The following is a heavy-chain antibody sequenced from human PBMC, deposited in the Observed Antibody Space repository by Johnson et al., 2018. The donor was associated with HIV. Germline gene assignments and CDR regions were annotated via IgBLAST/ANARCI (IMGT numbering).Heavy chain of an antibody. CDR3: ARDPGHGGRLYDAIDC. D-gene: IGHD4-23*01. CDR1: GSTFRGYA. J-gene: IGHJ3*01. V-gene: IGHV3-30*04. CDR2: ISYDGTDQ. Sequence: QVQLVESGGGLVQPGGSLRLSCAEYGSTFRGYALHWVRQAPGKGLEWVALISYDGTDQYYADSVKARFTISRDNSKNTLYLQMNSLRGDDTGVYYCARDPGHGGRLYDAIDCRGQGTKVIVSS.